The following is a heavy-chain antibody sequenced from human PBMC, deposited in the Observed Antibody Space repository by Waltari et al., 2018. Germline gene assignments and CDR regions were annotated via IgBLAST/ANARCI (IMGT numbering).Heavy chain of an antibody. V-gene: IGHV1-3*01. D-gene: IGHD3-22*01. CDR1: GYNFTSYA. CDR3: ARDTVYYDSSGYYYGDAFDI. CDR2: INAGNGNT. J-gene: IGHJ3*02. Sequence: QVQLVQSGAEVKKPGASVKVSCKASGYNFTSYAMHWVRKAPGQRIEWMGWINAGNGNTKYSQKFQGRVTITRDTSASTAYMELRSLRSEDTAVYYCARDTVYYDSSGYYYGDAFDIWGQGTMVTVSS.